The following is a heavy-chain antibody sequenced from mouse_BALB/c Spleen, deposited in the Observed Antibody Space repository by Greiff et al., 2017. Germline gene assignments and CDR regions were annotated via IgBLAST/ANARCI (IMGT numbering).Heavy chain of an antibody. V-gene: IGHV5-12-1*01. CDR1: GFAFSSYD. CDR2: ISSGGGST. CDR3: ARHGGNPAWFAY. J-gene: IGHJ3*01. D-gene: IGHD2-1*01. Sequence: EVHLVESGGGLVKPGGSLKLSCAASGFAFSSYDMSWVRQTPEKRLEWVAYISSGGGSTYYPDTVKGRFTISRDNAKNTLYLQMSSLKSEDTAMYYCARHGGNPAWFAYWGQGTLVTVSA.